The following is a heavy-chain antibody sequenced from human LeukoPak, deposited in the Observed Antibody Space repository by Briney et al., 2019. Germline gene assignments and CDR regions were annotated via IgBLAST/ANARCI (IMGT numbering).Heavy chain of an antibody. D-gene: IGHD6-13*01. CDR2: ISINGGST. J-gene: IGHJ4*02. Sequence: GGSLRLSCAASGFTFSYSAMHWVRQAPGKGLEYVSGISINGGSTYYGKSVKGRFTISRDNSRNMLHIQMGSLKTEDMAVYYCARGERYTSSWPPSSWGQGTLVTVSS. CDR3: ARGERYTSSWPPSS. V-gene: IGHV3-64*01. CDR1: GFTFSYSA.